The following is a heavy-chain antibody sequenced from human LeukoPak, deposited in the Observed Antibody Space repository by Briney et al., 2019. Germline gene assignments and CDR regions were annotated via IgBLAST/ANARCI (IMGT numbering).Heavy chain of an antibody. CDR3: AKDGEWFGAPYYYYYMDV. Sequence: GGSLRLSCAASGFTFRSYAMHWVRQAPGKGLEWVAVISYDGSNKYYADSVKGRFTISRDNSKNTLYLQMNSLRAEDTAVYYRAKDGEWFGAPYYYYYMDVWGKGTTVTISS. V-gene: IGHV3-30*04. D-gene: IGHD3-10*01. J-gene: IGHJ6*03. CDR2: ISYDGSNK. CDR1: GFTFRSYA.